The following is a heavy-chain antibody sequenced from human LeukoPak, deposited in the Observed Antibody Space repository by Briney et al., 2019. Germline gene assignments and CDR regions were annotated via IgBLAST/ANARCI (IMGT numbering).Heavy chain of an antibody. J-gene: IGHJ6*02. V-gene: IGHV3-21*01. Sequence: GGSLRLSCAASGFTFSSYAMSWVRQAPGKGLEWVSSISSSSSYIYYADSVKGRFTISRDNAKNSLYLQMNSLRAEDTAVYYCARAGMVGMVAVAGKGMDVWGQGTTVTVSS. D-gene: IGHD6-13*01. CDR3: ARAGMVGMVAVAGKGMDV. CDR2: ISSSSSYI. CDR1: GFTFSSYA.